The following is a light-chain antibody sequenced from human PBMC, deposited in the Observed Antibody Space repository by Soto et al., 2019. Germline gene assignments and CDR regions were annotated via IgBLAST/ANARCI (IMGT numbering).Light chain of an antibody. CDR3: QSYETSLNDWV. CDR1: NANTGAGYD. CDR2: GNY. V-gene: IGLV1-40*01. Sequence: QSVLTQPPSMSGAPGQRVTISCTGSNANTGAGYDVHWYQQFPGMAPKLLVFGNYERPSGVPDRFSGSKSGASASLAISGLQPHDEADYYCQSYETSLNDWVFGGGTQLTVL. J-gene: IGLJ7*01.